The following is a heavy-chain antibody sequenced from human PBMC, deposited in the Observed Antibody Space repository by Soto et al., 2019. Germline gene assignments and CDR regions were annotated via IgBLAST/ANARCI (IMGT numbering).Heavy chain of an antibody. CDR2: IIPISGTA. CDR1: GGIFSNYA. CDR3: ARSGVVVNAFDV. J-gene: IGHJ3*01. V-gene: IGHV1-69*12. Sequence: QVQLVQSGAEVKKPGSSVKVSCKTSGGIFSNYAISWVRQVPGQGLEWMEGIIPISGTANYAQKFQGRVTITADESTRTAYMELSSLRSEDTAVYYCARSGVVVNAFDVWGQGTMVTVSS. D-gene: IGHD2-21*01.